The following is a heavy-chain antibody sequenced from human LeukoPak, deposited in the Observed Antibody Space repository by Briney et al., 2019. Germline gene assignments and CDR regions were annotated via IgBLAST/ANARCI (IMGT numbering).Heavy chain of an antibody. V-gene: IGHV3-21*01. CDR2: ISSSSSYI. D-gene: IGHD5-18*01. CDR3: ARAGVGIQLWLSLYYFDY. Sequence: GGSLRLSCAASGFTFSSYSMNWVRQAPGKGLEWVSPISSSSSYIYYADSVKGRFTISRDNAKNSLYLQMNSLRAEDTAVYYCARAGVGIQLWLSLYYFDYWGQGTLVTVSS. J-gene: IGHJ4*02. CDR1: GFTFSSYS.